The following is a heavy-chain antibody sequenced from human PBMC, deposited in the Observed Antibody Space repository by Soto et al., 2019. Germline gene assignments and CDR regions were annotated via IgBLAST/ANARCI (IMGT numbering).Heavy chain of an antibody. Sequence: SETLSLTCAVYGGSFSGYYWSWIRQPPGKGLEWIGYIYYSGSTYYNPSLKSRVTISVDTSKNQFSLKLSSVTAADTAVYYCARVEEDYYDSSGYYLVSPWGQGTLVTVSS. CDR2: IYYSGST. D-gene: IGHD3-22*01. CDR1: GGSFSGYY. J-gene: IGHJ5*02. V-gene: IGHV4-30-4*01. CDR3: ARVEEDYYDSSGYYLVSP.